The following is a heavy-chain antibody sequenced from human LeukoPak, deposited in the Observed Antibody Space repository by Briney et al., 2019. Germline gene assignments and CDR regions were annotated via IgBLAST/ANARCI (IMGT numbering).Heavy chain of an antibody. D-gene: IGHD5-18*01. Sequence: PGGSLRLSCAASGFTFSSYGMTWVRQAPGKGLEWVSTINTSGGTTYYTDSVKGRFTGSRDNSKNTLYLQMNSLRAEDTAVYYCAREGGRRGYSYGLFDYWGQGTLVTVSS. CDR1: GFTFSSYG. CDR2: INTSGGTT. CDR3: AREGGRRGYSYGLFDY. J-gene: IGHJ4*02. V-gene: IGHV3-23*01.